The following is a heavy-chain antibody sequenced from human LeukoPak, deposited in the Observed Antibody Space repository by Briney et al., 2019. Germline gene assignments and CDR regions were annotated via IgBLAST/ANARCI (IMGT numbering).Heavy chain of an antibody. V-gene: IGHV1-18*01. CDR3: ARGRITMVRGVTGDAFDI. J-gene: IGHJ3*02. D-gene: IGHD3-10*01. Sequence: ASVKVSCKASGYTFTSYGISWVRQAPGQGLEWMGWISAYNGNTNYAQKLQGRVTMTRNTSISTAYMELSSLRSEDTAVYYCARGRITMVRGVTGDAFDIWGQGTMVTVSS. CDR1: GYTFTSYG. CDR2: ISAYNGNT.